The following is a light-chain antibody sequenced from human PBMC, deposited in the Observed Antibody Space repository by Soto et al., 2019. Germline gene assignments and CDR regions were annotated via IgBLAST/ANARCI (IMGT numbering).Light chain of an antibody. CDR2: GAS. V-gene: IGKV3-20*01. Sequence: EIVLTQSPGTLSLSPGERATLSCRASQSVRSTYLARYQQKPGQAPRLLIHGASSRATGIPDRFSGSGPGTDFTLTISRLEPEDFAVYYCQQYGSSLSITFGQGTRLEIK. J-gene: IGKJ5*01. CDR3: QQYGSSLSIT. CDR1: QSVRSTY.